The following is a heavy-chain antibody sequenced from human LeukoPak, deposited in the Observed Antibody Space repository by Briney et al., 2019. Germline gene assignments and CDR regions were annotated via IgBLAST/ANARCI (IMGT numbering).Heavy chain of an antibody. CDR1: GGAFTEYY. V-gene: IGHV4-34*01. D-gene: IGHD3-3*01. Sequence: PSETLSITCAVSGGAFTEYYWSWLRQPPGKGLEWIGEINESGGTNYNPSLKSRVTMSVDTSKNQFSLKLTSVTAADTAVYYCARGDPVFDFWSGYYASGFDYWGQGILITVSS. CDR3: ARGDPVFDFWSGYYASGFDY. J-gene: IGHJ4*02. CDR2: INESGGT.